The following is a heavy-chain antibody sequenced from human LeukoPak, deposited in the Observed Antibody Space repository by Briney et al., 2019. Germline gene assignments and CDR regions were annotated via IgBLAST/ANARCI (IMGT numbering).Heavy chain of an antibody. CDR2: IFYSGST. CDR3: AREASGSSELDY. J-gene: IGHJ4*02. V-gene: IGHV4-39*07. CDR1: GGSIGGTSDY. D-gene: IGHD1-26*01. Sequence: SETLSLTCTVSGGSIGGTSDYWGWLRQPPGKGLEWIGNIFYSGSTCYNPSPKSRVTISIDTSKNQFSLKVSSVTAADTAVYYCAREASGSSELDYWGQGTLVTVSS.